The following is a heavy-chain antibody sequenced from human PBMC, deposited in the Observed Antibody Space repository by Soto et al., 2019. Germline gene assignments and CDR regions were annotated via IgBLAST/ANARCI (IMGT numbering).Heavy chain of an antibody. V-gene: IGHV3-48*03. CDR2: INHDGSTI. J-gene: IGHJ5*02. D-gene: IGHD1-1*01. Sequence: DVHLVESGGGLVQPGGSLRLSCAASGFTFSNFEMNWIRQAPGKGLEWISYINHDGSTIYYADSVRGRFALSRDNSKNSLYLRMNSLRAEDTAVHYCARVPERAIAFDPWGQGTLVAVSS. CDR3: ARVPERAIAFDP. CDR1: GFTFSNFE.